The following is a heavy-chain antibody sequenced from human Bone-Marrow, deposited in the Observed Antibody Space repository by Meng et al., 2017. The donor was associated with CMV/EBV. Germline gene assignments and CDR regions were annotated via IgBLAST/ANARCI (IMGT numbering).Heavy chain of an antibody. V-gene: IGHV1-2*02. J-gene: IGHJ6*02. CDR1: GYTFTGYY. Sequence: ASVKVSCKASGYTFTGYYMHWVRQAPGQGLEWMGWINPNSGGTNYAQKFQGRVTMTRDTSISTAYMELSRLRSDDTAVYYCARDDTVPAATQPDYYYYGMDVWSQGTTVTVSS. CDR3: ARDDTVPAATQPDYYYYGMDV. CDR2: INPNSGGT. D-gene: IGHD2-2*01.